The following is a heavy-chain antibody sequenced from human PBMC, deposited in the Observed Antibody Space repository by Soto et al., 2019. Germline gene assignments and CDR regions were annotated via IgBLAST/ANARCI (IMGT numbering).Heavy chain of an antibody. Sequence: QVQLQESGPGLVKPSETLSLTCAISGGPMNNYYCSWFRQPRGQGLEWIGYMGYNGFTRYNPSLRSRLASSLDTAKTQFSLNLSSVTAADTALYYCARQGFGELHGLVDVWGQGITVTVSS. CDR2: MGYNGFT. CDR3: ARQGFGELHGLVDV. J-gene: IGHJ6*02. CDR1: GGPMNNYY. D-gene: IGHD3-10*01. V-gene: IGHV4-59*08.